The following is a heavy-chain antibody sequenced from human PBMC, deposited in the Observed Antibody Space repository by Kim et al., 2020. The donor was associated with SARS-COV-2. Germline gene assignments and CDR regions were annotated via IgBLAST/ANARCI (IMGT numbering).Heavy chain of an antibody. J-gene: IGHJ6*02. D-gene: IGHD2-2*02. V-gene: IGHV3-21*01. CDR2: ISSSSSYI. CDR1: GFTFSSYS. CDR3: ARASVVLEAAIAPGDMDV. Sequence: GGSLRLSCAASGFTFSSYSMNWVRQAPGKGLEWVSSISSSSSYIYYVDSVKGRFTISRDNAKNSLYLQMNSLRAEDTAVYYCARASVVLEAAIAPGDMDVWVRPSTVTVSS.